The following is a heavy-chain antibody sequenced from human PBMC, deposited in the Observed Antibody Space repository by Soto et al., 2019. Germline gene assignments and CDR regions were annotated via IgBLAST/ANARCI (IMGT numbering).Heavy chain of an antibody. CDR3: AKKAGIISRYGLDV. CDR1: GFTFSSFA. J-gene: IGHJ6*02. CDR2: ISGNATST. V-gene: IGHV3-23*01. Sequence: GGSLRLSCAASGFTFSSFAMNWVRQAPGKGLEWVAVISGNATSTYYADSVKGRFTISRDNSKNTMYLQMNSLRAEDTAVYYCAKKAGIISRYGLDVWGQGTTVTVSS.